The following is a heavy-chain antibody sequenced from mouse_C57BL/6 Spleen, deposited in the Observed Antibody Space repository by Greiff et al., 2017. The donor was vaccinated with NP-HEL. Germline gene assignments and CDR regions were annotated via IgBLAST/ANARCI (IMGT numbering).Heavy chain of an antibody. CDR2: IDPSDSYT. Sequence: QVQLQQSGAELVMPGASVKLSCKASGYTFTSYWMHWVKQRPGQGLEWIGEIDPSDSYTNFNQKFKGKSTLTVDKSSSTAYMQLSSLTSEDSAVYYCARREITTVVGGFDYWGQGTTLTVSS. CDR3: ARREITTVVGGFDY. J-gene: IGHJ2*01. V-gene: IGHV1-69*01. D-gene: IGHD1-1*01. CDR1: GYTFTSYW.